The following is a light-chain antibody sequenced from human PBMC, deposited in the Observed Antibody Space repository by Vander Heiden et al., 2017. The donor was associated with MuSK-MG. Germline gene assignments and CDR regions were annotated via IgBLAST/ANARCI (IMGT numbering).Light chain of an antibody. CDR2: YAS. J-gene: IGKJ4*01. V-gene: IGKV6-21*01. Sequence: EIVLTQSPDFQSVTPKKKVTITCRASQSIGSSLHWYQQKPDQSPKLLIKYASQSFSGVPSRFSGSGSGTDFTLTINSLEAEDAATYYCHRSSSLPLTFGGGTKVEIK. CDR3: HRSSSLPLT. CDR1: QSIGSS.